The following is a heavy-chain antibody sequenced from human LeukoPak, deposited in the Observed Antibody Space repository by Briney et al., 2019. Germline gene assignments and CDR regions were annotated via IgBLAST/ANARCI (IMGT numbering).Heavy chain of an antibody. CDR1: GGSISSSSYY. D-gene: IGHD2-15*01. CDR3: ARLGGTAVAATGGFDY. V-gene: IGHV4-39*01. Sequence: SETLSLTCTVSGGSISSSSYYWGWIRQPPGKGLEWIGSIYYSGSTYYNPSLKSRVTISVDTSENQFSLKLSSVTAADTAVYYCARLGGTAVAATGGFDYWGQGTLVTVSS. CDR2: IYYSGST. J-gene: IGHJ4*02.